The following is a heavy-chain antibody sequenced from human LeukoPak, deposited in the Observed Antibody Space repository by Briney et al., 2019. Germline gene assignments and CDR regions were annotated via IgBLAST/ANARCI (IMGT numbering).Heavy chain of an antibody. CDR3: ARRLGAGTTLGY. Sequence: ASVKVSCKASGYTFTGYYIHWVRQAPGQGLERMGWINPNSGGTNYAQNFQGTVTMTRDTSTSTAYMELSRLRYDDTAVYYCARRLGAGTTLGYWGQGTLVTVSS. CDR2: INPNSGGT. J-gene: IGHJ4*02. D-gene: IGHD1-1*01. CDR1: GYTFTGYY. V-gene: IGHV1-2*02.